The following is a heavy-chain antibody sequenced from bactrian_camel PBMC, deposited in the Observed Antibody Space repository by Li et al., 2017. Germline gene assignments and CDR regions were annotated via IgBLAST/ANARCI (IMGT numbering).Heavy chain of an antibody. J-gene: IGHJ4*01. CDR2: VRRDGST. CDR1: GVTFDGAD. CDR3: AATMGTRSAGTILPRDFPY. V-gene: IGHV3S55*01. Sequence: VQLVESGGGSVQAGESLRLSCIASGVTFDGADLGWYRQAPGNECELVSRVRRDGSTYYADSVKGRFAISQDNAKVTVSLEMNSLKPEDTAMYYCAATMGTRSAGTILPRDFPYWGQGTQVTGS. D-gene: IGHD6*01.